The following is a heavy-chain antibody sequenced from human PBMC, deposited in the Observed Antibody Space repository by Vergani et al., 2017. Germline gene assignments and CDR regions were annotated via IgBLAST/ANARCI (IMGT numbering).Heavy chain of an antibody. V-gene: IGHV1-18*01. D-gene: IGHD3-3*01. CDR1: GYTFTSYG. Sequence: QVQLVQSGAEVKKPGASVKVSCKASGYTFTSYGISWVRQAPGQGLEWMGWISAYNGNTNYAQKFQGRVTMTRDTSISTAYMELSRLRSDDTAVYYCARSRSGYYHFDYWGQGTLVTVSS. CDR2: ISAYNGNT. J-gene: IGHJ4*02. CDR3: ARSRSGYYHFDY.